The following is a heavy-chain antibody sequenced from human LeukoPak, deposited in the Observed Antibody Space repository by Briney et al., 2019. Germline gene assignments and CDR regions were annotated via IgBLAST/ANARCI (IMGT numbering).Heavy chain of an antibody. J-gene: IGHJ6*03. Sequence: SETLSLTCAVYGGSFSGYYWSWIRQPPGKGLEWIGEINHSGSTNYNPSLKSRVTISVDTSKNQFSLKLSSVTAADTAVYYCARVYGGNGLGPDYYYYMDVWGKGTTVTVSS. D-gene: IGHD4-23*01. CDR1: GGSFSGYY. CDR3: ARVYGGNGLGPDYYYYMDV. CDR2: INHSGST. V-gene: IGHV4-34*01.